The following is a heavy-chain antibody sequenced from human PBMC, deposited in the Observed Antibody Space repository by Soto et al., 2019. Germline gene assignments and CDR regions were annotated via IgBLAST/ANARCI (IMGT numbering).Heavy chain of an antibody. V-gene: IGHV3-23*01. Sequence: EVQLLESGGHLVQPGGSLRLSCAASGFIFSNYAMSWVRQAPGKGLEWVSFISGSGSTTYYADSVKGRFTISRGNSKNMLYVQMNSLRAEDAAVYYCASDPYYYASGFWGQGTLVTVSS. J-gene: IGHJ4*02. CDR2: ISGSGSTT. CDR1: GFIFSNYA. CDR3: ASDPYYYASGF. D-gene: IGHD3-10*01.